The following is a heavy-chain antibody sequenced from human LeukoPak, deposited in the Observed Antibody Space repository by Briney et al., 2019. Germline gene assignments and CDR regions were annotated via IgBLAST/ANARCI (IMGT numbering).Heavy chain of an antibody. Sequence: SETLSLTCSVSGGSISSSSYYWGWIRQPRGKGLEWIGSIYYSGSTYYNPSLKSRVTISVDTSKNQFSLKLSSVTAADTAVYYCARDRGIMITFGTERDDYWGQGTLVTVSS. J-gene: IGHJ4*02. CDR3: ARDRGIMITFGTERDDY. D-gene: IGHD3-16*01. CDR1: GGSISSSSYY. V-gene: IGHV4-39*07. CDR2: IYYSGST.